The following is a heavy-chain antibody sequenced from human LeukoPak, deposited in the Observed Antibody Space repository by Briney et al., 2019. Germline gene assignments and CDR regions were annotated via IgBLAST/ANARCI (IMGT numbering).Heavy chain of an antibody. CDR2: IYHSGST. V-gene: IGHV4-38-2*02. D-gene: IGHD3-10*01. CDR3: ARDLRDYYGSESYQLDY. CDR1: GYSISSGYY. J-gene: IGHJ4*02. Sequence: KSSETLSLTCAVSGYSISSGYYWGWIRQPPGQGVAWIGMIYHSGSTYYTPSLKSLITISVDTSKNQFSLKLSSMTAADTAVYYCARDLRDYYGSESYQLDYWGQGTLVTVSS.